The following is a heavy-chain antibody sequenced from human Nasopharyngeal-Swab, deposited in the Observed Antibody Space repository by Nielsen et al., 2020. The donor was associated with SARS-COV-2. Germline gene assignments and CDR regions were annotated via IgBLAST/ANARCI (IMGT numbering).Heavy chain of an antibody. CDR1: VYTFTSYY. CDR3: ARVLPFRITGTSGMDV. J-gene: IGHJ6*02. V-gene: IGHV1-46*01. D-gene: IGHD1-7*01. CDR2: INPTDGST. Sequence: ASAKVSCKASVYTFTSYYLHWVRQAPAQGLEWMGIINPTDGSTSYTLKFEGRVTMTRVTSTSTVYMELNSLRSEDTAVYYCARVLPFRITGTSGMDVWSQGTTVTVSS.